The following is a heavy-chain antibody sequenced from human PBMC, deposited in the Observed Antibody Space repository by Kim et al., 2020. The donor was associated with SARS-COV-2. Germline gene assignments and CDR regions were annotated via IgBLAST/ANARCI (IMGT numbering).Heavy chain of an antibody. Sequence: ASVKVSCKASGYTFTSYAMHWVRQAPGQRLEWMGWINAGNGKTKYSQKFQGRVTITRDTSASTVYMELSSLRSEDTAVYYCARGHYYGSGSYYPPGRNYYYYGMDVWGQGTTVTVSS. V-gene: IGHV1-3*01. CDR1: GYTFTSYA. CDR2: INAGNGKT. CDR3: ARGHYYGSGSYYPPGRNYYYYGMDV. D-gene: IGHD3-10*01. J-gene: IGHJ6*02.